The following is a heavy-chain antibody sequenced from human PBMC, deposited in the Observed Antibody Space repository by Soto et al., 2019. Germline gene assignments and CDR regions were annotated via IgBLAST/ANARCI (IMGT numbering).Heavy chain of an antibody. CDR3: ARGRDGHSLAGTY. CDR1: GGSISSYY. J-gene: IGHJ4*02. D-gene: IGHD3-10*01. Sequence: SETLSLTCTVSGGSISSYYWSWIRQPPGKGLEWIGYIYYSGSTNYNPSLKSRVTISADTSRNQFSLKLSSVTAADTAVYYCARGRDGHSLAGTYWGQGTLVPGSS. V-gene: IGHV4-59*01. CDR2: IYYSGST.